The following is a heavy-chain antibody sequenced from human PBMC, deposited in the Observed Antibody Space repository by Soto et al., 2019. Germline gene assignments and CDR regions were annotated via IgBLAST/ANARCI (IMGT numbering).Heavy chain of an antibody. CDR1: GGSISSYY. Sequence: QVQLQESGPGLVKPSETLSLTCTVSGGSISSYYWSWIRQPPGKGLEWIGYMYYSGSSNFNPSLKSRXXIXVXXSKNQFSLKVSSVTAADTAVYYCARAWNTYYAMDVWGQGTTVTVSS. V-gene: IGHV4-59*01. D-gene: IGHD1-1*01. J-gene: IGHJ6*02. CDR3: ARAWNTYYAMDV. CDR2: MYYSGSS.